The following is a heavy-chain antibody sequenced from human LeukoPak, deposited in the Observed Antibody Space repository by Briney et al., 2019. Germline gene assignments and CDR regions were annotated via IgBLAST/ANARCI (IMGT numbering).Heavy chain of an antibody. CDR1: GGTFSSYA. CDR3: ARVKYSRRRILKYYYYGMDV. J-gene: IGHJ6*02. D-gene: IGHD4-11*01. V-gene: IGHV1-69*13. CDR2: IIPIFGTA. Sequence: SVKVSCKASGGTFSSYAISWVRQAPGQGLEWMGGIIPIFGTANYAQKFQGRVTITADESTSTAYMELSSLRSEDTAVYYCARVKYSRRRILKYYYYGMDVWGQGTTVTVSS.